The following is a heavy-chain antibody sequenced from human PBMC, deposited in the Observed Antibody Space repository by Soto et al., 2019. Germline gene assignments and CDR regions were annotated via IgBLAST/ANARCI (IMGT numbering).Heavy chain of an antibody. D-gene: IGHD3-10*01. J-gene: IGHJ6*02. CDR3: ARDGDGSGSYPHHYGMDV. Sequence: GGSLRLSCAASGFTFSSYGMHWVRHSPGKGLEWVAVIWYDGSNKYYADSVKGRFTISRDNSKNTLYLQMNSLRAEDTAVYYCARDGDGSGSYPHHYGMDVWGQGTTVTVSS. CDR2: IWYDGSNK. V-gene: IGHV3-33*01. CDR1: GFTFSSYG.